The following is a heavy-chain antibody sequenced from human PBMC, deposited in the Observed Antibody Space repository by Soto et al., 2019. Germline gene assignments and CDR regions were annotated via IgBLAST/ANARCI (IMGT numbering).Heavy chain of an antibody. Sequence: GGSLRLSCAASGFAFSSYSMDWVRQAPGKGLEWVSSISSSSSYIYYADSVKGRFTISRDNAKNSLYLQMNSLRAEDTAVYYCAREALFGVVTLVKGIDYWGQGTLVTVSS. V-gene: IGHV3-21*01. D-gene: IGHD3-3*01. CDR1: GFAFSSYS. CDR2: ISSSSSYI. CDR3: AREALFGVVTLVKGIDY. J-gene: IGHJ4*02.